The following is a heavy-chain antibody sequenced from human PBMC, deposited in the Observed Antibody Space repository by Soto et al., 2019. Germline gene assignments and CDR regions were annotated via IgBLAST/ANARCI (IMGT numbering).Heavy chain of an antibody. CDR1: EFTFPNYA. J-gene: IGHJ4*02. D-gene: IGHD2-15*01. CDR3: TKGQDFDEVLWPDY. CDR2: ISGSGYST. Sequence: EVQLLESGGGLEQPGGSLRLSCAASEFTFPNYAMTWVRQAPGKGLEWVSSISGSGYSTYYADSVKGRFTISRVNSKSTLYLQMNSLRASDTAVYYCTKGQDFDEVLWPDYWGQGTLVTVSS. V-gene: IGHV3-23*01.